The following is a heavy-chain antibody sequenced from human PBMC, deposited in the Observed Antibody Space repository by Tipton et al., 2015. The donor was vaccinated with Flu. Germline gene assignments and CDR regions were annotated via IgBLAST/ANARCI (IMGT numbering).Heavy chain of an antibody. D-gene: IGHD4-11*01. CDR2: IYNNKYT. V-gene: IGHV4-4*09. J-gene: IGHJ5*02. CDR3: ARRDYSNYVSEPKNWFDP. CDR1: GVFFSSYY. Sequence: TLSLTCTVSGVFFSSYYWNWIRQPPGKGLEWIGYIYNNKYTKYNPSLESRVTISVDTSKNQFSLRLTSVTAADTAVYYCARRDYSNYVSEPKNWFDPWGQGTLVTVSS.